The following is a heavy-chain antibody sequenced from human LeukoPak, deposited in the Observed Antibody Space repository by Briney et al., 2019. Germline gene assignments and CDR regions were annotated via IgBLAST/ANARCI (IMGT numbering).Heavy chain of an antibody. Sequence: PSETLSLPCAVSGASVSGSNYYWGWIRQPPGKGLEWIGNIYSSGSTYYNASLQSRVTISIDTSKNQFSLKLSSVTAADTAVYYFATPSTLRHYFDYWGQGTLVTVSS. V-gene: IGHV4-39*01. D-gene: IGHD4-17*01. CDR2: IYSSGST. CDR1: GASVSGSNYY. CDR3: ATPSTLRHYFDY. J-gene: IGHJ4*02.